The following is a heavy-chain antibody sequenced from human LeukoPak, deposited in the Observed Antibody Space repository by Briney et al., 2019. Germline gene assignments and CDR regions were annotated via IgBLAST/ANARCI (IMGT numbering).Heavy chain of an antibody. CDR1: GYGFTSYW. CDR2: IYPGDSDT. CDR3: ARPYYYGSGSYYFDY. D-gene: IGHD3-10*01. J-gene: IGHJ4*02. V-gene: IGHV5-51*01. Sequence: GESLKISCKGSGYGFTSYWIGWVRQMPGKGLEWMGIIYPGDSDTRYSPSFQGQVTISADKSISTAYLQWSSLKASDTAMYYCARPYYYGSGSYYFDYWGQGTLVTVSS.